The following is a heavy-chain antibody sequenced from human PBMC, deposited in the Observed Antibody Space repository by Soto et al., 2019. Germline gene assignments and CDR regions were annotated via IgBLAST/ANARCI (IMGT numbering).Heavy chain of an antibody. CDR1: GFTFSSYA. Sequence: EVQLLESGGGLVQPGGSLRLSCAASGFTFSSYAMSWVRQAPGQGLEWVSAISGSGGSTYYADSVKARFTTSRDNSKNTLYLQMNSLRAEDTAVYYCAKILHIAARPFHWGQGTLVTVSS. V-gene: IGHV3-23*01. D-gene: IGHD6-6*01. J-gene: IGHJ4*02. CDR2: ISGSGGST. CDR3: AKILHIAARPFH.